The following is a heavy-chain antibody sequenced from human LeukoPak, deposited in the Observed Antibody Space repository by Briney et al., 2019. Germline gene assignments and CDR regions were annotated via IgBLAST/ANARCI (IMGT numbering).Heavy chain of an antibody. V-gene: IGHV3-7*01. J-gene: IGHJ4*02. CDR3: ARLWSGYYFDY. D-gene: IGHD3-3*01. CDR1: GFTFSSYW. CDR2: IRQDGSEK. Sequence: TGGSLRLSCAASGFTFSSYWMSWVRQAPGKGLEWVANIRQDGSEKYYVDSVKGRFTISRDNAKNSLYLQMNSLRAEDTAVYYCARLWSGYYFDYWGQGTLVTVSS.